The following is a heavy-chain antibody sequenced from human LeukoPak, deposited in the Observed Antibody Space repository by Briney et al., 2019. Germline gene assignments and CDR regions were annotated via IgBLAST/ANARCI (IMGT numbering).Heavy chain of an antibody. J-gene: IGHJ6*02. CDR1: GFTFSSYW. CDR2: INSDGSST. D-gene: IGHD3-10*01. V-gene: IGHV3-74*01. CDR3: ASFGGGSGSYSAGYYYGMDV. Sequence: GGSLRLSCAASGFTFSSYWMHWVRQAPGKGLVWVSRINSDGSSTSYADSVKGRFTISRDNAKSTLYLQMNSLRAEDTAVYYCASFGGGSGSYSAGYYYGMDVWGQGTTVTVSS.